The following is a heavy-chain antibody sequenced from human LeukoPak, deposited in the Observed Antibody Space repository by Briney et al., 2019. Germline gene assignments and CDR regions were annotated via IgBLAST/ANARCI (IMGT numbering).Heavy chain of an antibody. Sequence: GRSLRLSCAASGFTFSSYAMHWVRQAPGKGLEWVAVISYDGSNKYYADSVKGRFTISRDNSKNTLYLQMNSLRAEDTAVYYCARDPGPFYGEGGFGYWGQGTLVTVSS. V-gene: IGHV3-30*04. J-gene: IGHJ4*02. CDR1: GFTFSSYA. CDR2: ISYDGSNK. D-gene: IGHD4-17*01. CDR3: ARDPGPFYGEGGFGY.